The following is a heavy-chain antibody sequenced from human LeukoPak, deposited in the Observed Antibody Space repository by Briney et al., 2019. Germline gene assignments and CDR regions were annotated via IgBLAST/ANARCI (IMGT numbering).Heavy chain of an antibody. D-gene: IGHD7-27*01. CDR3: ARELVSLGTGYFDL. Sequence: GGSLRLTCAASGFTFRTYGMTWVRQAPGKGLEWVSGITGSSTWTYYADSVRGRFTISRDNSKNTPHLQMNNLTADDTAIYYCARELVSLGTGYFDLWGRGTLVTVSS. J-gene: IGHJ2*01. CDR1: GFTFRTYG. CDR2: ITGSSTWT. V-gene: IGHV3-23*01.